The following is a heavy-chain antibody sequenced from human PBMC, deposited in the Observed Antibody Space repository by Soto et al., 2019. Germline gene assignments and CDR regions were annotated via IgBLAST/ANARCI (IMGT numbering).Heavy chain of an antibody. V-gene: IGHV3-23*01. Sequence: GSLRLSCAASGFSCSSYAMSWVRQAPGKGLEWVSSIGVTGGGVTGGATYYADSVKGRFFISRDNSKNTLFVEMNGLGGEDTAISYCAKNYYFDSWGQGTLVTVSS. CDR1: GFSCSSYA. J-gene: IGHJ4*02. CDR3: AKNYYFDS. CDR2: IGVTGGGVTGGAT.